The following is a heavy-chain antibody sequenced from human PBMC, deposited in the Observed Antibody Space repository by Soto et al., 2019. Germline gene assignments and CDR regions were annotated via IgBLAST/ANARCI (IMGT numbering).Heavy chain of an antibody. CDR3: ARTLLWFGEFDAFDI. D-gene: IGHD3-10*01. V-gene: IGHV3-11*01. CDR1: GFTFSDYY. J-gene: IGHJ3*02. Sequence: GSLRLSCAASGFTFSDYYMSWIRQAPGKGLEWVSYISSSGSTIYYADSVKGRFTISRDNAKNSLYLQMNSLRAEDTAVYYCARTLLWFGEFDAFDIWGQGTMVTVSS. CDR2: ISSSGSTI.